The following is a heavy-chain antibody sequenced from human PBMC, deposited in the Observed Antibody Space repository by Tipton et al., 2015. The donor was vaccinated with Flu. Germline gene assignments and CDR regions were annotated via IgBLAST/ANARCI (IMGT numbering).Heavy chain of an antibody. D-gene: IGHD3-22*01. Sequence: SLRLSCAASGFTVSSSYMSWVRQAPGKGLEWVSVIYSGGSTYYADSVKGRFTISRDNSKNTLYLQINSLRAEDTAVYYCARVTYYYDSSGYYYGMDVWGQGTTVTVSS. CDR1: GFTVSSSY. CDR2: IYSGGST. J-gene: IGHJ6*02. CDR3: ARVTYYYDSSGYYYGMDV. V-gene: IGHV3-53*01.